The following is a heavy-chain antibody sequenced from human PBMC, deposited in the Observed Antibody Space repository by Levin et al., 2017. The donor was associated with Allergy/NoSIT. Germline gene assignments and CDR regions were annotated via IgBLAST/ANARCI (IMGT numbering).Heavy chain of an antibody. J-gene: IGHJ4*02. CDR3: ARHTGSGSYHTPLTLDY. D-gene: IGHD3-10*01. CDR1: GYSFTSYW. CDR2: IYPGDSDT. Sequence: GESLKISCKGSGYSFTSYWIGWVRQMPGKGLEWMGIIYPGDSDTRYSPSFQGQVTISADKSISTAYLQWSSLKASDTAMYYCARHTGSGSYHTPLTLDYWGQGTLVTVSS. V-gene: IGHV5-51*01.